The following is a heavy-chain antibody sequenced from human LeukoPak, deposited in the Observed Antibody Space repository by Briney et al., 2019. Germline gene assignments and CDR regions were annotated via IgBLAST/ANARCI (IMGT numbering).Heavy chain of an antibody. CDR3: ARGRGYCGSASCFYFDY. CDR2: ISSDGHIT. J-gene: IGHJ4*02. Sequence: GGSLRLSCAASGFTFSSYSMNWVRQAPGKGLEYVSAISSDGHITYYANSVKGRFTISRDNSKNTLYLQMGSLTTEDMAVYYCARGRGYCGSASCFYFDYWGQGTLVTVSS. CDR1: GFTFSSYS. D-gene: IGHD2-2*01. V-gene: IGHV3-64*01.